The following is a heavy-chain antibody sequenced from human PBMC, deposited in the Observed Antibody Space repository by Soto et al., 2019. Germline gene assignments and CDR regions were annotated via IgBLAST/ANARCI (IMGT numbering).Heavy chain of an antibody. Sequence: GGSLRLSCAASGFTFSSYWMTWVRQAPGKGLEWVATIRQDGSAKYYVESLKGRFTISRDNAKKSLDLQMNSLRAEDTAVYYCARGPDYDVWSGNYRGPFASWGQGTLVTVSS. CDR1: GFTFSSYW. D-gene: IGHD3-3*01. CDR3: ARGPDYDVWSGNYRGPFAS. J-gene: IGHJ4*02. CDR2: IRQDGSAK. V-gene: IGHV3-7*01.